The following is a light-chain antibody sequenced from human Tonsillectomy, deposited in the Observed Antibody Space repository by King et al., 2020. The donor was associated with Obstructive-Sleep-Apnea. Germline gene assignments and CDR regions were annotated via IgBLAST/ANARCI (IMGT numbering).Light chain of an antibody. Sequence: SNLETVVPSRFSGSGSGTDFTFTITSLQPEDIATYYCQQDSNRLTFGGGTKV. CDR3: QQDSNRLT. CDR2: S. V-gene: IGKV1-33*01. J-gene: IGKJ4*01.